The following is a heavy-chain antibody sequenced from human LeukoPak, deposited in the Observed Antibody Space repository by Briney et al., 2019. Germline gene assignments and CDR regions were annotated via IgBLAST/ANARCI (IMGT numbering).Heavy chain of an antibody. D-gene: IGHD6-13*01. Sequence: SETLSLTCAVYGGSFSGYYWSWIRQPPGKGLEWIGEINHSGSSNYNPSFKSRVTMSVDTSKNQFSLKLSSVTAADTAVYFCARHGGSWTFDYWGQGTLVTVSS. CDR3: ARHGGSWTFDY. CDR2: INHSGSS. CDR1: GGSFSGYY. J-gene: IGHJ4*02. V-gene: IGHV4-34*01.